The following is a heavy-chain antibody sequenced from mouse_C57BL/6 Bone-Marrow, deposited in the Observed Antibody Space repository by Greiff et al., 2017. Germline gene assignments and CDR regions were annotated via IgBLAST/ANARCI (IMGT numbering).Heavy chain of an antibody. J-gene: IGHJ3*01. V-gene: IGHV2-4*01. CDR3: AKKDYDYLWFAY. CDR2: IWRGGST. D-gene: IGHD2-4*01. CDR1: GFSLTSYG. Sequence: VKVVESGPGLVQPSQSLSITCTASGFSLTSYGVHWVSQPPGKGLEWLGVIWRGGSTDYNAAFISRLSISKDNSKSQVFFKRNSLQADDTALYYCAKKDYDYLWFAYWGQGTLVTVSA.